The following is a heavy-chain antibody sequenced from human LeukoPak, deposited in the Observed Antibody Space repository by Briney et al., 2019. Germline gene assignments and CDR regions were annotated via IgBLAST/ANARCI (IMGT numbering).Heavy chain of an antibody. V-gene: IGHV3-48*03. CDR3: ARDLVVRGRWSWLDP. Sequence: GGSLRLSCAASGFTFSTYEMNWFRQAPGQGLEWVSYISGSGSIIYYADSMKGRFTIPRDNANNSLYLQMTSLRDEDTAVYYCARDLVVRGRWSWLDPSGQGTLVIVSS. CDR1: GFTFSTYE. J-gene: IGHJ5*02. D-gene: IGHD3-10*01. CDR2: ISGSGSII.